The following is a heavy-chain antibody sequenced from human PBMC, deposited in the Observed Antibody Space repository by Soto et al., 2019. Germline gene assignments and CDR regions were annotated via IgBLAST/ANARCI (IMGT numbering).Heavy chain of an antibody. CDR3: VRLLGGTCSLKYYYGMDV. Sequence: SETLSLTCTVSGGSISSSSYYWGWLRQPPGKGLEWIGSIYYSGNVYYNPSLRSRVTISVDTSKNHFSLKLSSVIAADTSLFYCVRLLGGTCSLKYYYGMDVWGQGTTVTVSS. CDR2: IYYSGNV. D-gene: IGHD3-10*02. V-gene: IGHV4-39*01. J-gene: IGHJ6*02. CDR1: GGSISSSSYY.